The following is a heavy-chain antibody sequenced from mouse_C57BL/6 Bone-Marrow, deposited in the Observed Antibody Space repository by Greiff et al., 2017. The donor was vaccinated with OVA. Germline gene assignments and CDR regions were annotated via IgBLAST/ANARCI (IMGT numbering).Heavy chain of an antibody. Sequence: VQLKESGPGLVKPSQSLSLTCSVTGYSITSGYYWNWIRQFPGNKLEWMGYISYDGSNNYNPSLKNRISITRDTSKNQFFLKLNSVTTEDTATYYCARDRVYYFDYWGQGTTLTVSS. CDR1: GYSITSGYY. CDR2: ISYDGSN. J-gene: IGHJ2*01. D-gene: IGHD3-1*01. CDR3: ARDRVYYFDY. V-gene: IGHV3-6*01.